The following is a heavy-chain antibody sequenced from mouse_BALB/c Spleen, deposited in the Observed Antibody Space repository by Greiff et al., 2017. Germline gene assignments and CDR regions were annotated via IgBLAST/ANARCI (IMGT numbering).Heavy chain of an antibody. V-gene: IGHV14-1*02. CDR2: IDPENGNT. CDR3: ARRGYDYGFDY. Sequence: DVQLQESGAELVRPGALVKLSCKASGFNIKDYYMHWVKQRPEQGLEWIGWIDPENGNTIYDPKFQGKASITADTSSNTAYLQLSSLTSEDTAVYYCARRGYDYGFDYWGQGTTLTVSS. CDR1: GFNIKDYY. D-gene: IGHD2-4*01. J-gene: IGHJ2*01.